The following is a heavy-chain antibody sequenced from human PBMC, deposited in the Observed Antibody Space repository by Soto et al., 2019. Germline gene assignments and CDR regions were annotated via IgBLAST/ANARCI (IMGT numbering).Heavy chain of an antibody. CDR3: AKAVGEYLYFFNT. CDR1: GLTFSRYA. D-gene: IGHD3-10*01. J-gene: IGHJ5*02. Sequence: EVQVLESGGGLVQPGGSLRLSCAFSGLTFSRYAASCVRQAPGKGLEWVSGIAASGHNTYYADSVEGRFTIARDNATSTWFLQMNNLRAEDTAVYYCAKAVGEYLYFFNTWGQGILVTVSS. CDR2: IAASGHNT. V-gene: IGHV3-23*01.